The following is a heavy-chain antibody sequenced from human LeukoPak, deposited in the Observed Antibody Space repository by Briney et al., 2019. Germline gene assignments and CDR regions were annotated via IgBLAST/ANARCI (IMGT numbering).Heavy chain of an antibody. CDR3: AKDQDIAAADYYFDY. J-gene: IGHJ4*02. D-gene: IGHD6-13*01. CDR2: ISYDGNNR. V-gene: IGHV3-30*18. CDR1: GFTFSSYG. Sequence: GRSLRLSCAASGFTFSSYGMHWVRQAPGKGLEWVAVISYDGNNRYSADPVKGRFTVSRDNSKNTLYLQMNSLRAEDMAVYYCAKDQDIAAADYYFDYWGQGTLVTVSS.